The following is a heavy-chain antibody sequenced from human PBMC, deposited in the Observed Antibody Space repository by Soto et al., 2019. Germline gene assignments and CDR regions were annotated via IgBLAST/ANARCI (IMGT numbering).Heavy chain of an antibody. CDR2: IHYSGAT. CDR3: LRGKDKDDSSVWHH. Sequence: QLRLQESGPGLVEPSQTLSLICSVSDDSMRSGGYYWTWIRQLPGKGLQWIGFIHYSGATLYRPSLKSRVSIWMQMSNNPFSLRLVSVTAADTGIYYCLRGKDKDDSSVWHHWGQGTPVTVSS. D-gene: IGHD6-25*01. J-gene: IGHJ5*02. V-gene: IGHV4-31*03. CDR1: DDSMRSGGYY.